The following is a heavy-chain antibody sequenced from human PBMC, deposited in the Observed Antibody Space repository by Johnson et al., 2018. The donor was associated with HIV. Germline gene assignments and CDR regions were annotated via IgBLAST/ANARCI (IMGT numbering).Heavy chain of an antibody. CDR3: ARDRGAARAFDAFDI. CDR1: GFTVSSNY. D-gene: IGHD6-6*01. V-gene: IGHV3-66*02. J-gene: IGHJ3*02. CDR2: ISGSGGST. Sequence: VLLVESGGGLVQPGGSLRLSCAASGFTVSSNYMSWVRQAPGKGLEWVSVISGSGGSTYYADSVKGRFTISRDNSKNTLYLQMNSLRAEDTAVYYCARDRGAARAFDAFDIWGQGTMVTVSS.